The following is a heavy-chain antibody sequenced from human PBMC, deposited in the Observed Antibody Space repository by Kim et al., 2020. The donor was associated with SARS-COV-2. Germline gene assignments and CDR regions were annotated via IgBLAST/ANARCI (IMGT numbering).Heavy chain of an antibody. J-gene: IGHJ4*02. CDR3: AKENYYDSSGYHTQLDY. V-gene: IGHV3-33*06. CDR1: GFTFSSYG. Sequence: GGSLRLSCAASGFTFSSYGMHWVRQAPGKGLEWVAVIWYDGSNKYYADSVKGRFTISRDNSKNTLYLQMNSLRAEDTAVYYCAKENYYDSSGYHTQLDYWGQGTLVTVSS. D-gene: IGHD3-22*01. CDR2: IWYDGSNK.